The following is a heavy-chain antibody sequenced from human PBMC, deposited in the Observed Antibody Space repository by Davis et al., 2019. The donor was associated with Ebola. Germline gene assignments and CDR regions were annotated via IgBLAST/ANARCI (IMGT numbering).Heavy chain of an antibody. Sequence: PGGSLRLSCAGSGFTFSVYWMSWVRQAPGKGLEWVANIKQDGSEKYYVDSVKGRFTISRDNAKNSLYLQVNSLRDEDTAVYYCAKFSRAGESDWGQGTLVTVSS. J-gene: IGHJ4*02. D-gene: IGHD6-13*01. CDR2: IKQDGSEK. CDR3: AKFSRAGESD. CDR1: GFTFSVYW. V-gene: IGHV3-7*03.